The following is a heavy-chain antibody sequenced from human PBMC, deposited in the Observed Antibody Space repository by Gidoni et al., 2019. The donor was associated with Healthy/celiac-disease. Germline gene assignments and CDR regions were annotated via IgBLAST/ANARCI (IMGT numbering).Heavy chain of an antibody. CDR1: GFTFSSYA. CDR2: MSGSGGST. V-gene: IGHV3-23*01. D-gene: IGHD3-3*01. J-gene: IGHJ4*02. CDR3: AKALFARSGDYLRSCDY. Sequence: VPLLDSGGVLVQPGGSLILSCAASGFTFSSYAMSWVRQAPGKGLEGGSAMSGSGGSTYYADSVKGRCTISRDNAKNTRDRQRNSLRAEDTAGYYWAKALFARSGDYLRSCDYWGQGTLVTVSS.